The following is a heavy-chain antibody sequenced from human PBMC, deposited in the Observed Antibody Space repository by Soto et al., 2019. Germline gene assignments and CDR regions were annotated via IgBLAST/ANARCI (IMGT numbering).Heavy chain of an antibody. J-gene: IGHJ3*02. V-gene: IGHV2-5*01. D-gene: IGHD2-2*01. CDR3: AHLNGVGYCDSTSCLDAFDI. Sequence: QITLKESGPPLVKPTQTLTLTCTFSGFSLSTSGVGVGWIRQPPGKALEWLALIYWNDDKRYSPSLRSRLTITKDTSKNQMVLTMTNMDPVDTATYYCAHLNGVGYCDSTSCLDAFDIWGQGTMVTVSS. CDR1: GFSLSTSGVG. CDR2: IYWNDDK.